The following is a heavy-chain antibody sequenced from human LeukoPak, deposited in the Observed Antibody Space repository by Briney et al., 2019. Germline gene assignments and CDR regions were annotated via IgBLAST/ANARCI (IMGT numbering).Heavy chain of an antibody. Sequence: ASVKVSCKASGYTFTGYYMHWVRQAAGQGLEWMGWINPNSGGTNYAQKFQGRVTMTRDTSISTAYMELSRLRSDDTAVYYCAGTNYYDSSGYIGYWGQGTLVTVSS. D-gene: IGHD3-22*01. CDR3: AGTNYYDSSGYIGY. V-gene: IGHV1-2*02. CDR1: GYTFTGYY. CDR2: INPNSGGT. J-gene: IGHJ4*02.